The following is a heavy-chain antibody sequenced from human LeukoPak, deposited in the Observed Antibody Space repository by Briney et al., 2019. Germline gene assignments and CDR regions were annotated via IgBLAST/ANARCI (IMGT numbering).Heavy chain of an antibody. J-gene: IGHJ4*02. CDR1: GYTFTDYY. CDR2: INPDSGGT. D-gene: IGHD6-6*01. V-gene: IGHV1-2*06. Sequence: GASVKVSCKASGYTFTDYYMHWVRQAPGQGLEWIGRINPDSGGTNSAQKFQGRVTVTRDTSISTTYMKLSSLRSDDTAVYYCARAKEKSIAARYFDYWGQGTLVTVSS. CDR3: ARAKEKSIAARYFDY.